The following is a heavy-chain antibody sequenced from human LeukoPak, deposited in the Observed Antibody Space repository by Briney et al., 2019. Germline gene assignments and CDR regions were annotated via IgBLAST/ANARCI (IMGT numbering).Heavy chain of an antibody. Sequence: GTSLRLSCEASGYTFSGYGMHWVRQAPGKGLEWVAYIWYNGYHQYYADSVKGRFTISRDDSKNTLYLQMNSLRAEDTAVYYCGRGVNWNYIGFWGLGTLVTVSS. CDR1: GYTFSGYG. CDR2: IWYNGYHQ. D-gene: IGHD1-1*01. J-gene: IGHJ4*02. V-gene: IGHV3-33*01. CDR3: GRGVNWNYIGF.